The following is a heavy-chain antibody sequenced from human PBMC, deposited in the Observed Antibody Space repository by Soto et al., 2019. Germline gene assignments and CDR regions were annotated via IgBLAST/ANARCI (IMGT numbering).Heavy chain of an antibody. Sequence: QLQLQESGPGLVKPSETLSLTCTVSGGSISSYYWGWIRRPPGKGLELIGSIYYSGSTYYNPSLKSRVTISVDTSKNQFSLKLSSVPAADTAVYYCARRWGYSFDYWGQGTLGTVSS. J-gene: IGHJ4*02. D-gene: IGHD7-27*01. CDR2: IYYSGST. CDR1: GGSISSYY. CDR3: ARRWGYSFDY. V-gene: IGHV4-39*01.